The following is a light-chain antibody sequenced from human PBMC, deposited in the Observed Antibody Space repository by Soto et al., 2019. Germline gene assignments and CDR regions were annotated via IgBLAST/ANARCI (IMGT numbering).Light chain of an antibody. V-gene: IGKV3-20*01. Sequence: EIVLTQSPGTLSMSPGERATLSCRASPSVRGSYLAWYPQKPGQAPRLVISDTSDRATVIPDRCSGRGSGTDFILTISRLEPDDVAVYYCQHHGSSPLFTFGPGTKVDIK. CDR1: PSVRGSY. CDR3: QHHGSSPLFT. J-gene: IGKJ3*01. CDR2: DTS.